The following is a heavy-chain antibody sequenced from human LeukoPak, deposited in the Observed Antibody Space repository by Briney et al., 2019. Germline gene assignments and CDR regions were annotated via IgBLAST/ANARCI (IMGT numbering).Heavy chain of an antibody. CDR2: IDGDGSST. V-gene: IGHV3-74*01. Sequence: GGSLRLSCAASGFTFSSYWMHWVRQAPGKGLVWVSRIDGDGSSTSSADSVKGRFTISRDNSKNTLYLQMSSLRAEDTAVYYCARVGHDYDVDYCGHGTLVTVSS. CDR1: GFTFSSYW. D-gene: IGHD4-17*01. CDR3: ARVGHDYDVDY. J-gene: IGHJ4*01.